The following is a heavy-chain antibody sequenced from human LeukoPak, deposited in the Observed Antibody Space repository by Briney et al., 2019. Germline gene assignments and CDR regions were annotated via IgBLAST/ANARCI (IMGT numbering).Heavy chain of an antibody. CDR1: GFTFSSYS. D-gene: IGHD2-2*01. CDR3: AREGVGSTEPWFDP. V-gene: IGHV3-48*04. CDR2: ISSSSSTI. Sequence: PGGSLRLSCAASGFTFSSYSMNWVRQAPGKGLEWVSYISSSSSTIYYADSVKGRFTISRDNAKNSLYLQMNSLRAEDTAVYYCAREGVGSTEPWFDPWGQGTLVTVSS. J-gene: IGHJ5*02.